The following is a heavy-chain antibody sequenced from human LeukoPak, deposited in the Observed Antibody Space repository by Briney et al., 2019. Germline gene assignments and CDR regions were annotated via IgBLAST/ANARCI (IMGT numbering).Heavy chain of an antibody. CDR2: IYSSGTT. J-gene: IGHJ4*02. D-gene: IGHD2/OR15-2a*01. CDR3: ARGEVIIDY. V-gene: IGHV4-59*01. CDR1: GGSISSYY. Sequence: PSETLSLTCTVSGGSISSYYWSWIRQPPGKGLEWIGYIYSSGTTNYNPSLKSRVTISVDTSKNQFSLKLSSVTAADTAVYYCARGEVIIDYWGQGTLVTVSS.